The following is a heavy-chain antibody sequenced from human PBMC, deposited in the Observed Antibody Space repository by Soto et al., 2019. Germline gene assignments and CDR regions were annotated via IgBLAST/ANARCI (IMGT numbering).Heavy chain of an antibody. Sequence: QAQLVQSGAEVKRPGASVKVSCEASGYTLTSYYLHWVRQAPGQGLEWMGLINPNSGDTKYAQKFRGRVTMTRDTSITTAYMEVQMLTADDTAVYYCARQLAYCGGDCFTEPVDYWGQGTLVTVSS. CDR3: ARQLAYCGGDCFTEPVDY. J-gene: IGHJ4*02. CDR1: GYTLTSYY. V-gene: IGHV1-2*02. CDR2: INPNSGDT. D-gene: IGHD2-21*02.